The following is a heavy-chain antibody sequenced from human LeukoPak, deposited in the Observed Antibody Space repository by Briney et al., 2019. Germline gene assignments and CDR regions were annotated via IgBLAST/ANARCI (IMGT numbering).Heavy chain of an antibody. CDR3: AREEEDDYGDYGMGY. CDR2: INPNSGGT. CDR1: GYTFTGYY. V-gene: IGHV1-2*02. D-gene: IGHD4-17*01. Sequence: GASVKVSCKASGYTFTGYYMHWVRQAPGQGLEWMGWINPNSGGTNYAQKFQGRVTKTRDTSISTAYMELSRLRSDDTAVYYCAREEEDDYGDYGMGYWGQGTLVTVSS. J-gene: IGHJ4*02.